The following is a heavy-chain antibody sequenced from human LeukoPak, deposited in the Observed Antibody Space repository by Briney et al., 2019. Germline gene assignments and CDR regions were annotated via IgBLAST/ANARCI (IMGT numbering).Heavy chain of an antibody. CDR3: ARDWVAFDI. CDR1: GYTFTSYD. Sequence: GASVKVSCKASGYTFTSYDINWVRQAPGQGLEWMGWINPNSGGTNYAQKFQGRVTMTRDTSISTAYMELSRLRSDDTAVYYCARDWVAFDIWGQGTMVTVSS. J-gene: IGHJ3*02. CDR2: INPNSGGT. V-gene: IGHV1-2*02. D-gene: IGHD3-16*01.